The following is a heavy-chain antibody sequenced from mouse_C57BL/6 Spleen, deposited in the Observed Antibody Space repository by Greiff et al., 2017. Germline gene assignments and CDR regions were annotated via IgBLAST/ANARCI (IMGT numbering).Heavy chain of an antibody. Sequence: QVQLKQSGAELVKPGASVKISCKASGYAFSSYWMNWVKQRPGKGLEWIGQIYPGDGDTNYNGKFKGKATLTADKSSSTAYMQLSSLTSEDSAVYFCAKHSYDYYAMDYWGEGTPVTVSS. J-gene: IGHJ4*01. V-gene: IGHV1-80*01. CDR3: AKHSYDYYAMDY. CDR2: IYPGDGDT. CDR1: GYAFSSYW.